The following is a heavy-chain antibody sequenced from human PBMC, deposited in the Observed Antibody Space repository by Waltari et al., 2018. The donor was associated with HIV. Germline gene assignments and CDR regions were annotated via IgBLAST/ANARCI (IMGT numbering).Heavy chain of an antibody. CDR1: GFTFGSYE. CDR2: ISSSGSSI. V-gene: IGHV3-48*03. D-gene: IGHD3-16*01. CDR3: AKVREKQLWLWNWDFDL. Sequence: EVKLVESGGGLVQPGGSVRLSCAASGFTFGSYEMNWVRQAPGKGLEWISYISSSGSSIYYADSVKGRFTISRDNGKKSLYLQMNILRAEDTAVYYCAKVREKQLWLWNWDFDLWGRGTLVTVSS. J-gene: IGHJ2*01.